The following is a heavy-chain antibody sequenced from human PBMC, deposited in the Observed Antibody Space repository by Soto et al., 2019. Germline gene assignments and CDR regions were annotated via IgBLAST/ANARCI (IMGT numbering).Heavy chain of an antibody. CDR2: IKQDGSEK. J-gene: IGHJ4*02. Sequence: EVQLVESGGGLVQPGGSLRLSCAASGFTFSSYWMSWVRQAPGKGLEWVANIKQDGSEKYYVDSVKGRFTISRDNAKNLLYLQMNSLRAEDTAVYYCAREGSNRLRALDYWGQGTLVTVSS. CDR1: GFTFSSYW. CDR3: AREGSNRLRALDY. V-gene: IGHV3-7*01. D-gene: IGHD4-4*01.